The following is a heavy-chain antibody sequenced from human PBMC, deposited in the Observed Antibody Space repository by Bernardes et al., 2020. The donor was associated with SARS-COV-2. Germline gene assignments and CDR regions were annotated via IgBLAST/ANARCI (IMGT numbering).Heavy chain of an antibody. CDR3: ARGYNYVWGNYRADENWFDP. CDR2: IHHSGRV. V-gene: IGHV4-34*01. Sequence: SETLSLTCAVSGGSFSDDYWTWIRQPPGKGLEWIGEIHHSGRVKYNPSLTSRVSISGDTSKNHFSLKLTSVTAADTALYFCARGYNYVWGNYRADENWFDPWGQGSLVTVSP. J-gene: IGHJ5*02. D-gene: IGHD3-16*02. CDR1: GGSFSDDY.